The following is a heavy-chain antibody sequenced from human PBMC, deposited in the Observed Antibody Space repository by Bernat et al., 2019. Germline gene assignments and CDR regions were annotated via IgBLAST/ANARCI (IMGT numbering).Heavy chain of an antibody. V-gene: IGHV3-73*02. CDR2: IRSKANSYAT. J-gene: IGHJ4*02. CDR3: TRHGATRDY. D-gene: IGHD3-16*01. CDR1: GFTFSGSA. Sequence: EVQLVESGGGLVQPGGSLKLSCAASGFTFSGSAMHWVRQASGKGLEWVGRIRSKANSYATAYAASVKGRFTISRDDSKNTAYLQMNSLKTGDTAVYYCTRHGATRDYWGQGTLVTVSS.